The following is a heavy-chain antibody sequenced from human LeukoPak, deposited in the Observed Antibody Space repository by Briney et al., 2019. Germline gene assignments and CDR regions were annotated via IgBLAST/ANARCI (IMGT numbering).Heavy chain of an antibody. CDR2: ISGSGGST. D-gene: IGHD3-10*01. CDR3: AKGTERYREVSSFDY. J-gene: IGHJ4*02. CDR1: GFTFSSYA. V-gene: IGHV3-23*01. Sequence: GGSLRLSCAASGFTFSSYAMSWVRQAPGKGLEWVSAISGSGGSTYYVDSVKGRFTISRDNSKNTLYLQMNSQRAEDTAVYYCAKGTERYREVSSFDYWGQGTLVAVSS.